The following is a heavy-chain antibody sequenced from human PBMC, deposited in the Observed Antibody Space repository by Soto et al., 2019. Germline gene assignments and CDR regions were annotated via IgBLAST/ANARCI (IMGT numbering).Heavy chain of an antibody. CDR3: ARLNPTTVTTEGDHY. D-gene: IGHD4-17*01. Sequence: SETLSLTCTVSGGSISSSSYYWGWIRQPPGKGLEWIGSIYYSGSTYYNPSLKSRVTISVDTSKNQFSLKLSSVTAADTAVYYCARLNPTTVTTEGDHYWGQGTLVTVSS. V-gene: IGHV4-39*01. CDR2: IYYSGST. CDR1: GGSISSSSYY. J-gene: IGHJ4*02.